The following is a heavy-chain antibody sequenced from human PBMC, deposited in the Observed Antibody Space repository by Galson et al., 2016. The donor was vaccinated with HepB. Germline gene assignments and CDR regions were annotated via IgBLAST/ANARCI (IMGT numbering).Heavy chain of an antibody. J-gene: IGHJ4*02. V-gene: IGHV3-21*01. D-gene: IGHD3-22*01. CDR3: ATSGGGYHFYFDH. Sequence: SLRLSCAVSIFSFSTYTVNWVRQAPGKGLEWVSSISGTSTYIFYGDSMRGRFAISRDNSRNSVYLQMSNLRAEDTAVYYCATSGGGYHFYFDHWGQGTLVTVSS. CDR1: IFSFSTYT. CDR2: ISGTSTYI.